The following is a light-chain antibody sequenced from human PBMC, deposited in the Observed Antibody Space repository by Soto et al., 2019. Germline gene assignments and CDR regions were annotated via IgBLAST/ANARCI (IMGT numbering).Light chain of an antibody. CDR1: SSNIGAGYD. CDR2: GNS. J-gene: IGLJ3*02. Sequence: QPVLTQPPSVSGAPGQRVTISCTGSSSNIGAGYDVHWYQQLPGTAPKLLIYGNSNRPSGVPDRFSGSKSGTSASLAITGLQAEDEADYYCQSYDSSRSGFWVFGGGTQLTVL. V-gene: IGLV1-40*01. CDR3: QSYDSSRSGFWV.